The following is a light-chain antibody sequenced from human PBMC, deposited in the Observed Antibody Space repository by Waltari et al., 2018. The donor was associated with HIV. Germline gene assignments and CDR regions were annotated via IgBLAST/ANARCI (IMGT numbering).Light chain of an antibody. CDR1: SSNIGSNT. J-gene: IGLJ3*02. CDR3: AAWDDSLNGRV. Sequence: QSVLTQPPSASGTPGQRVTISCSGSSSNIGSNTVNWYQQLPGTAPKLLIYNYKQRPSEVPDRFSGSKSGTSASLAISGLQSEDEADYYCAAWDDSLNGRVFGGGTKLTVL. V-gene: IGLV1-44*01. CDR2: NYK.